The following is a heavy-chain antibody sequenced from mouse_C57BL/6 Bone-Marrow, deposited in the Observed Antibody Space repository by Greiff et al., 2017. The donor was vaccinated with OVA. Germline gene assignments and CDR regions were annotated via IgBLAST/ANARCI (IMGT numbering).Heavy chain of an antibody. CDR2: ISSGGDYI. J-gene: IGHJ1*03. D-gene: IGHD2-3*01. CDR3: TRDGDDGYFYWYFDV. V-gene: IGHV5-9-1*02. Sequence: EVQLKESGEGLVKPGGSLKLSCAASGFTFSSYAMSWVRQTPEKRLEWVAYISSGGDYIYYADTVKGRFTISRDNARNTLYLQMSSLKSEDTAMYYCTRDGDDGYFYWYFDVWGTGTTVTVSS. CDR1: GFTFSSYA.